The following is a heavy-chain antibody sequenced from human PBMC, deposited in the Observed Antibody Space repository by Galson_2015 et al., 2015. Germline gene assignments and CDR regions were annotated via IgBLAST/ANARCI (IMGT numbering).Heavy chain of an antibody. J-gene: IGHJ4*02. CDR1: GFTFSSYG. CDR3: AKETDPKLDIVVVPAANDY. CDR2: IWYDGSNK. V-gene: IGHV3-33*06. D-gene: IGHD2-2*01. Sequence: SLRLSCAASGFTFSSYGMHWVRQAPGKGLEWVAVIWYDGSNKYYADSVKGRFTISRDNSKNTLYLQMNSLRAEDTAVYYCAKETDPKLDIVVVPAANDYWGQGTLVTVSS.